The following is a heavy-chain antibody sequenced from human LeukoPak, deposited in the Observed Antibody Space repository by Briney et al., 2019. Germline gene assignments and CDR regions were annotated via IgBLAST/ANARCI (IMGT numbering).Heavy chain of an antibody. V-gene: IGHV3-74*01. J-gene: IGHJ3*02. D-gene: IGHD6-19*01. Sequence: GGSLRLSCAASGFTFSSYWMHWVRYAPGKGLVWVSRINGDGGSINYADSVKGRFTISRDNAKNTLYLQMNSLRAEDTAVYYCVRGSSGWGAFDIWGQGTMVTVSS. CDR2: INGDGGSI. CDR3: VRGSSGWGAFDI. CDR1: GFTFSSYW.